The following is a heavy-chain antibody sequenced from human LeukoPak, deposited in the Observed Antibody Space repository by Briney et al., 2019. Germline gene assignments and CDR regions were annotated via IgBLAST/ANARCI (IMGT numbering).Heavy chain of an antibody. J-gene: IGHJ4*02. CDR3: ANSPTYCSSTSCYINY. CDR1: GFTFSSYG. V-gene: IGHV3-30*18. Sequence: PGGSLRLSCAASGFTFSSYGMHWVRQAPGKGLEWVAVISDDGSNKYYVDSVKGRFTISRDNSKSTLYLQMNSLRAEDTAVYYCANSPTYCSSTSCYINYWGQGTLVTVSS. D-gene: IGHD2-2*02. CDR2: ISDDGSNK.